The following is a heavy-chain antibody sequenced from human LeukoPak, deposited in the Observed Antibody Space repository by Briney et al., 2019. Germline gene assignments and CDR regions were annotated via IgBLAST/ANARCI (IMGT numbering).Heavy chain of an antibody. CDR1: VFTFSSYS. D-gene: IGHD2-8*01. Sequence: GGSLRLSCAASVFTFSSYSMNCVRQAPGKGVEWVSSISSSSSYIYYGDSVKGRFTISRDNAKNSLYLQTNSLRAEDTAVYYCARGYCTNGVCYLPWFDPWGQGTLVTVSS. CDR2: ISSSSSYI. CDR3: ARGYCTNGVCYLPWFDP. J-gene: IGHJ5*02. V-gene: IGHV3-21*01.